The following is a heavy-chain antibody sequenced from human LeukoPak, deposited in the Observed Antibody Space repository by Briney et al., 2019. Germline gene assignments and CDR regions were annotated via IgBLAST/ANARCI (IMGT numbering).Heavy chain of an antibody. D-gene: IGHD2-2*01. CDR3: ARLGPSGCSSTSCYPGYYYYMDV. Sequence: SSETLSLTCAVYGGSFSGYYWSWIRQPQGKGLEWIGEINHSGSTNYNPPLKSRVTISVDTSKNQFSLKLSSVTAADTAVYYCARLGPSGCSSTSCYPGYYYYMDVWGKGTTVTVSS. CDR1: GGSFSGYY. V-gene: IGHV4-34*01. CDR2: INHSGST. J-gene: IGHJ6*03.